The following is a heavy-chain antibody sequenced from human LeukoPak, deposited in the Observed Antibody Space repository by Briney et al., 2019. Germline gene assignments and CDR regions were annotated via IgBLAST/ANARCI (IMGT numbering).Heavy chain of an antibody. CDR1: GFTFSSYV. J-gene: IGHJ4*02. D-gene: IGHD3-22*01. CDR2: ISGSGGST. CDR3: AKAKGSYYFDNSGLDY. Sequence: GGSLRLSCAASGFTFSSYVMSWVRQAPGKGLEWVSAISGSGGSTYYADSVKGRFTISRDNSKNTLYLQMNSLRAEDTAVYYCAKAKGSYYFDNSGLDYWGQGTLVTVPS. V-gene: IGHV3-23*01.